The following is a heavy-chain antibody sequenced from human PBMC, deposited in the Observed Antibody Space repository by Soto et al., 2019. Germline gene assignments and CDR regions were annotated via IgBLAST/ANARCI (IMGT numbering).Heavy chain of an antibody. V-gene: IGHV3-64*01. CDR2: ISSNGGST. J-gene: IGHJ4*02. CDR3: ARGPGYYFDY. D-gene: IGHD3-10*01. Sequence: EVQLVESGGGLVQPGGSLRLSCAASGFTFSSYAMHGVRQAPGKGLEYVSAISSNGGSTYYANSVKGRFTISRDNSKNPLYLQMGSLRAEDMAVYYCARGPGYYFDYWGQGTLVTVSS. CDR1: GFTFSSYA.